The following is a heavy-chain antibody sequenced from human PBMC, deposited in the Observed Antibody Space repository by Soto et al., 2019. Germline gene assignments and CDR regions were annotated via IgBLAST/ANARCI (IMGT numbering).Heavy chain of an antibody. V-gene: IGHV3-33*01. CDR2: IWYDGSNK. D-gene: IGHD1-26*01. Sequence: GGSLRLSCAASGFTFSSYGMHWVRQAPGKGLEWVAVIWYDGSNKYYADSVKGRFTISRDNSKNTLYLQMNSLRAEDTAVYYCARDPGSYYAIFHFDYWGQGTLVTAPQ. J-gene: IGHJ4*02. CDR1: GFTFSSYG. CDR3: ARDPGSYYAIFHFDY.